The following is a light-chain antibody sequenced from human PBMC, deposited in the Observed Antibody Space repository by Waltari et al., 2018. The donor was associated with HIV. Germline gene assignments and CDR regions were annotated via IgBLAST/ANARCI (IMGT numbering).Light chain of an antibody. CDR1: SSNLGSNA. Sequence: QSVLTQPPSVSEAPRQRVTISCSGSSSNLGSNAVNWYQQVPGKAPKPLIYYDDLLSSGVSDRVSCSKSGTSASLAIRGLQSEDEADYYCAAWDDSLNGYVFGSGTKVTVL. CDR3: AAWDDSLNGYV. J-gene: IGLJ1*01. V-gene: IGLV1-36*01. CDR2: YDD.